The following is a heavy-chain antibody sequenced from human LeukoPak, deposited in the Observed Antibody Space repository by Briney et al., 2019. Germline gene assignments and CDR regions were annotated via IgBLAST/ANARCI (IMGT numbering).Heavy chain of an antibody. D-gene: IGHD2-2*01. CDR3: ARPWKPRGYCSSTGCYGAFDY. CDR1: GFTFSSYG. Sequence: GGSPRLSCAASGFTFSSYGMHWVRQAPGKGLEWVAVISYDGSNYYYADSVKGRFTISRDNSNNTLYLQMNSLRAEDTAVYYCARPWKPRGYCSSTGCYGAFDYWGQGTLVTVSS. V-gene: IGHV3-30*03. CDR2: ISYDGSNY. J-gene: IGHJ4*02.